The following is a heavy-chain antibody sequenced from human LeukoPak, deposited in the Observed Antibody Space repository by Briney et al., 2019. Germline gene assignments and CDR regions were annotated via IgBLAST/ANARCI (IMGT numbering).Heavy chain of an antibody. CDR1: GFTFSSYA. Sequence: GGSLRLSCAASGFTFSSYAMSWVRQAPGKGLEWVSAISGSGGSTYYADSVKGRFTISRDNSKNTLYLQMNSLRAEDTAVYYCAREPVWDIVATTLDYWGQGTLVTVSS. J-gene: IGHJ4*02. D-gene: IGHD5-12*01. CDR2: ISGSGGST. V-gene: IGHV3-23*01. CDR3: AREPVWDIVATTLDY.